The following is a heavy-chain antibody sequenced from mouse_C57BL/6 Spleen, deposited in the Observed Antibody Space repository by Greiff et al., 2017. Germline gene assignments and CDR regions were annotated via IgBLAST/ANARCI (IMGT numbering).Heavy chain of an antibody. V-gene: IGHV5-9*01. CDR3: ARRDYYGSSYDAMDY. D-gene: IGHD1-1*01. CDR2: ISGGGGNT. J-gene: IGHJ4*01. CDR1: GFTFSSYT. Sequence: EVQVVESGGGLVKPGGSLKLSCAASGFTFSSYTMSWVRQTPGKRLEWVANISGGGGNTYYPDSVKGRFTISRDNAKNTLYLQMSSLRSEDTALYYCARRDYYGSSYDAMDYWGQGTSVTVSS.